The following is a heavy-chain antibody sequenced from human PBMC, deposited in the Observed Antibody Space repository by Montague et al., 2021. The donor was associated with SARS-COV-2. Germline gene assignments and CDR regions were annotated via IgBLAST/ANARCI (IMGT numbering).Heavy chain of an antibody. CDR1: GFTFDTFA. V-gene: IGHV3-23*03. Sequence: SLRLSCAASGFTFDTFAMNWVRQAPGKGLEWVAVSCSGGCDTYYAESVKGRFIISRDNSRKTLYLQMKSPGAEDTAVYYYAKADDYFDSGIDHWGQGTLVTVSS. CDR2: SCSGGCDT. D-gene: IGHD3-9*01. J-gene: IGHJ4*02. CDR3: AKADDYFDSGIDH.